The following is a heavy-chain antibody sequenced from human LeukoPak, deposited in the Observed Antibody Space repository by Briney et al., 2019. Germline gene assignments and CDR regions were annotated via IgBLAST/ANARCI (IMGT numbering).Heavy chain of an antibody. D-gene: IGHD3-3*01. Sequence: GGSLRLSCAASGFTFSDYYMSWIRQPPGQGQEWVSYISSSGSTIYYADSVKGRFTISRDNAKNSLYLQMNSLRAEDTAVYYCAREVFGVVIAVGFDYWGQGTLVTVSS. V-gene: IGHV3-11*01. CDR3: AREVFGVVIAVGFDY. CDR2: ISSSGSTI. CDR1: GFTFSDYY. J-gene: IGHJ4*02.